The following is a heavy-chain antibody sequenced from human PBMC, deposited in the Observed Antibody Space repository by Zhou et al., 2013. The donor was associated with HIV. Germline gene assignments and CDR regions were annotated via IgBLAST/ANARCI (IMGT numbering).Heavy chain of an antibody. CDR3: ARDYYDSSGHPYYFDY. CDR2: IIPIFGTA. V-gene: IGHV1-69*05. Sequence: QVQLVQSGAEVKKPGSSVKVSCKASGGTFSSYAISWVRQAPGQGLEWMGGIIPIFGTANYAQKFQGRVTITTDESTSTAYMELSSLRSEDTAVYYCARDYYDSSGHPYYFDYWGQGNPGHRLL. CDR1: GGTFSSYA. D-gene: IGHD3-22*01. J-gene: IGHJ4*02.